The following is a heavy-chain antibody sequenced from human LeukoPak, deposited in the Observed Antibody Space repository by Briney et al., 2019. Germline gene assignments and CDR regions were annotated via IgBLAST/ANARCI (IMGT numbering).Heavy chain of an antibody. D-gene: IGHD6-19*01. CDR2: IYYSGST. Sequence: TSETLSLTCTVSGGSISSYYWSWIRQPPGKGLEWTGYIYYSGSTNYNPSLNSRVTISVDTSKNQFSLRLSSVTAADTAIYYCARAVSGRFDYWGQGTLVTVSS. CDR3: ARAVSGRFDY. CDR1: GGSISSYY. V-gene: IGHV4-59*08. J-gene: IGHJ4*02.